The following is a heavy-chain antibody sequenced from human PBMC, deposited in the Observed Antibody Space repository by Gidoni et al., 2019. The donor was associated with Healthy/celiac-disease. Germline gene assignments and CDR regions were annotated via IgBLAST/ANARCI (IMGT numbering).Heavy chain of an antibody. J-gene: IGHJ5*02. CDR1: GGSIRSSSYY. CDR2: IYYSGST. Sequence: QLQLQESGPGLVKPSETLSLTCTVSGGSIRSSSYYWGWIRQPPGKGLEWIGSIYYSGSTYYNPSLKSRVTISVDTSKNQFSLKLSSVTAADTAVYYCARHYYDSSGYYYGNWFDPWGQGTLVTVSS. D-gene: IGHD3-22*01. CDR3: ARHYYDSSGYYYGNWFDP. V-gene: IGHV4-39*01.